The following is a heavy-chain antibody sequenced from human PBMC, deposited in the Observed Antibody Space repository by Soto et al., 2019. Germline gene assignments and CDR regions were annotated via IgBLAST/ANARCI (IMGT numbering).Heavy chain of an antibody. CDR3: ARDAGYSSGCDWFDP. CDR1: GGSISSYY. V-gene: IGHV4-59*01. Sequence: SETLSLTCTVSGGSISSYYWSWIRQPPGKGLEWIGYIYYSGSTNYNPSLKSRVTISVDTSKNQFSLKLSSVTAADTAVYYCARDAGYSSGCDWFDPWGQGTLVTVSS. CDR2: IYYSGST. D-gene: IGHD6-19*01. J-gene: IGHJ5*02.